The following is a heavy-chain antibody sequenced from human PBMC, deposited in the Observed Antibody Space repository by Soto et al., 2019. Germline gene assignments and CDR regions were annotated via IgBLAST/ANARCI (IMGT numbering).Heavy chain of an antibody. V-gene: IGHV5-51*01. Sequence: PGESLKLSCKGSGYSCTSYWIGWVRQMPGKGREWMGIIYPGDSDTRYSPSFQGQEPISAAKSPSTAYLPWRRRKASDTGVCYCALDPGAGLLWMSANWFDPWVHVTLVTVSS. D-gene: IGHD2-2*01. CDR3: ALDPGAGLLWMSANWFDP. CDR2: IYPGDSDT. CDR1: GYSCTSYW. J-gene: IGHJ5*02.